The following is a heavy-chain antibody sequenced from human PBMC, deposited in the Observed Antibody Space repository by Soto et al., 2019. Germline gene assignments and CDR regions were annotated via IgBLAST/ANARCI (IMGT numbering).Heavy chain of an antibody. CDR1: GFTFSSYS. J-gene: IGHJ4*02. Sequence: LRLSCAASGFTFSSYSMNWVRQAPGKGLEWVSYISSSSSTIYYADSVKGRFTISRDNAKNSLYLQMNSLRDEDTAVYYCARLRRIAAAGTGPDYWGQGTLVTVSS. CDR3: ARLRRIAAAGTGPDY. D-gene: IGHD6-13*01. CDR2: ISSSSSTI. V-gene: IGHV3-48*02.